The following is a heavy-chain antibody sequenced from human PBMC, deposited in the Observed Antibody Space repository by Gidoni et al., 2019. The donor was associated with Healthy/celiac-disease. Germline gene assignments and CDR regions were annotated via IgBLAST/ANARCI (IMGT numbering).Heavy chain of an antibody. CDR1: GGSFSGYY. CDR2: INHSGST. D-gene: IGHD6-19*01. CDR3: ARPKYQWVHGAFDI. V-gene: IGHV4-34*01. J-gene: IGHJ3*02. Sequence: QVHLHQWGAGLLKPPATLSLPCAVYGGSFSGYYWSWIRQPPGKGLEWIGEINHSGSTNYNPSLKSRVTISVDTSKNQFSLKLSSVTAADTAVYYCARPKYQWVHGAFDIWGQGTMVTVSS.